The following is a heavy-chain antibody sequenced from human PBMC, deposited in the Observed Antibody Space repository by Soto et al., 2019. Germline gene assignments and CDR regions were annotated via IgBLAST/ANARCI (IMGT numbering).Heavy chain of an antibody. Sequence: PGGSLRLSCAASGFTVSNSYMTWVRQAPGKGLEWVSIIYSGGSTYDTDSVKGRFTISRDNTKDSLYLQMNSLRAEDTAIYYCARGTAFIGIDYWGQGTLVTVSS. D-gene: IGHD1-26*01. CDR2: IYSGGST. CDR3: ARGTAFIGIDY. V-gene: IGHV3-53*01. CDR1: GFTVSNSY. J-gene: IGHJ4*02.